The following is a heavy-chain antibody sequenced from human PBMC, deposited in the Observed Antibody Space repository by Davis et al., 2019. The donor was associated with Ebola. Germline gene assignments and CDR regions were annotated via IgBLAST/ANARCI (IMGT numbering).Heavy chain of an antibody. CDR3: ARLYGDYVGFDP. Sequence: ASVTVSCKASGYTFTSYGISWVRQAPGQGLEWMGWINPNSGGTNYAQKFQGRVTMTRDTSISTAYMELSRLRSDDTAVYYCARLYGDYVGFDPWGQGTLVTVSS. J-gene: IGHJ5*02. CDR1: GYTFTSYG. V-gene: IGHV1-2*02. CDR2: INPNSGGT. D-gene: IGHD4-17*01.